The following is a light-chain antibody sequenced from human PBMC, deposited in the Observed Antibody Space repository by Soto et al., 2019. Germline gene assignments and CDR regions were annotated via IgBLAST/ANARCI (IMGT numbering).Light chain of an antibody. CDR1: QDIDRW. V-gene: IGKV1-12*01. CDR2: TAS. Sequence: DIQMTQSPSSVSASVGDRVTISCRASQDIDRWLAWFQHKPGKAPKLLISTASSLQSGVPSRFSGSGSGTDFTLTISSLQPEDFATYYFQQSYSTPYTFGQGTKLEIK. J-gene: IGKJ2*01. CDR3: QQSYSTPYT.